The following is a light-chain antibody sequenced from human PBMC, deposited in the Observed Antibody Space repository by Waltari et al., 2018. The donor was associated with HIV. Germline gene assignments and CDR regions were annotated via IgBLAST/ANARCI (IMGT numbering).Light chain of an antibody. CDR3: NSRDTSDNHRV. Sequence: SSELTQDPAVSVALGQTVTITCQGDSLRNYYATWYQQKPGQAHILVIYGKNNRPSGIPDRFSGSNSGNTASLTITGAQAEDEADYYCNSRDTSDNHRVFGGGTKLTVL. J-gene: IGLJ3*02. CDR2: GKN. CDR1: SLRNYY. V-gene: IGLV3-19*01.